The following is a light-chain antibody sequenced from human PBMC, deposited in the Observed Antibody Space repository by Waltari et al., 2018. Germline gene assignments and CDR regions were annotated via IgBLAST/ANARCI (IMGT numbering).Light chain of an antibody. CDR2: ADI. J-gene: IGLJ2*01. CDR3: QSWDSRSVL. Sequence: SFELTQTPSVSVSPGQTASITCFADKLGDTLVSWYQQKPGQSPVLVMYADIKRPSGSPERFSGSHSGNTATLTISETQALDEADFYCQSWDSRSVLFGGGTKLTVL. V-gene: IGLV3-1*01. CDR1: KLGDTL.